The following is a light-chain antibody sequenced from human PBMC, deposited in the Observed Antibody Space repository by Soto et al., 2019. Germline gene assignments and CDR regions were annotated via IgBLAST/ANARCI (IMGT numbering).Light chain of an antibody. Sequence: EVVMTQSPASLSASPGERVTLSCRASQNIRSSLAWYQQRPGQAPRLLIYDASTRATGIQPRFSGGGSGTEFTLTINSLQSEDFAVYYCQQYNSWPLTFGGGTKVDIK. J-gene: IGKJ4*01. V-gene: IGKV3-15*01. CDR1: QNIRSS. CDR3: QQYNSWPLT. CDR2: DAS.